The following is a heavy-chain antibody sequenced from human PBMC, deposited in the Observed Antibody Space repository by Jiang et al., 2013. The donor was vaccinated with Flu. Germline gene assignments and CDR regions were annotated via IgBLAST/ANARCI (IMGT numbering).Heavy chain of an antibody. CDR3: AHSIRFSTAGYSYGHFDY. Sequence: KPTQTLTLTCTFSGFSLSTSGVGVGWIRQPPGKALEWLALIYWNDDKRYSPSLKSRLTITKDTSKNQVVLTMTNMDPVDTATYYCAHSIRFSTAGYSYGHFDYWGQGTLVTVSS. D-gene: IGHD5-18*01. V-gene: IGHV2-5*01. CDR1: GFSLSTSGVG. CDR2: IYWNDDK. J-gene: IGHJ4*02.